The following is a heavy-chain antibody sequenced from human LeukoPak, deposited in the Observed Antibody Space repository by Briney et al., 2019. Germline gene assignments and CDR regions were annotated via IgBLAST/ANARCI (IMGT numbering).Heavy chain of an antibody. D-gene: IGHD1-26*01. V-gene: IGHV1-69-2*01. CDR1: GYTFTDYY. CDR3: ATEGSGSYGGLDY. CDR2: VDPEDGET. J-gene: IGHJ4*02. Sequence: GASVKVSCKASGYTFTDYYMHWVQQAPGKGLEWMGRVDPEDGETIYAEKFQGRVTITADTSTDTAYMELSSLRSEDTAVYYCATEGSGSYGGLDYWGQGTLVTVSS.